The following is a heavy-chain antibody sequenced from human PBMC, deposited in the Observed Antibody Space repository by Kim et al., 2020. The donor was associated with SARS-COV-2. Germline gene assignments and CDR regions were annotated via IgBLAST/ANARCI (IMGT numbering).Heavy chain of an antibody. D-gene: IGHD6-13*01. CDR2: ISDSGGSR. CDR1: GFTFSSHA. Sequence: GGSLRLSCAASGFTFSSHAMSWVRQAPGKGLQWVSEISDSGGSRYYADSVKGRFSISRDNSKNTVYLQMNSLRGEDTAVYYCANGYSSTWDRLSVGDWGQGALVTVSS. J-gene: IGHJ4*02. V-gene: IGHV3-23*01. CDR3: ANGYSSTWDRLSVGD.